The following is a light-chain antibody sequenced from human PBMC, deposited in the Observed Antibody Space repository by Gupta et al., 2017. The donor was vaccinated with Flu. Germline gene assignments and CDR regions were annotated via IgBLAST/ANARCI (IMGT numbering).Light chain of an antibody. CDR1: SSDVGGYNY. V-gene: IGLV2-14*01. Sequence: QYALTQPAAGSGSPGQSITISCNGTSSDVGGYNYVSWYQQHPGKAPKLMIYEVSNRPSGVSNRFSGSKSGNTASLTISGLQAEDEADYYCSSYTSSSTLVFGGGTKLTVL. CDR2: EVS. CDR3: SSYTSSSTLV. J-gene: IGLJ2*01.